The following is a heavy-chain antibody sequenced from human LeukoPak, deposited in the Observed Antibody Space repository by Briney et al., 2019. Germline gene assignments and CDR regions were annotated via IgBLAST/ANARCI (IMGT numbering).Heavy chain of an antibody. Sequence: SQTLSLTCTVSGGSISSGGYYWSWIRQHPGTGLEWIGYIYYSGSTYYNPSLKSRVTISVDTSKNQFSLKLSSVTAADTAVYYCARTDYYDSSGYYQGLYFQHWGQGTLVTVSS. D-gene: IGHD3-22*01. CDR2: IYYSGST. J-gene: IGHJ1*01. V-gene: IGHV4-31*03. CDR1: GGSISSGGYY. CDR3: ARTDYYDSSGYYQGLYFQH.